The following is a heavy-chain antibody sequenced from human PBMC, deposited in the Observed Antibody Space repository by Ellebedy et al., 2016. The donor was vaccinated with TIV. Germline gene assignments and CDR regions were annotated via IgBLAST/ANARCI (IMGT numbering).Heavy chain of an antibody. Sequence: GESLKISCAASGFTFSTFGMSWVRQAPGKGLEWVSSISASGGLTYYADSVKGRFTSTRDNSKTTLFLQMNSLRAEDTAVYYCERILQTGEWYFDLWGRGTLVTVSS. D-gene: IGHD7-27*01. CDR1: GFTFSTFG. J-gene: IGHJ2*01. CDR2: ISASGGLT. CDR3: ERILQTGEWYFDL. V-gene: IGHV3-23*01.